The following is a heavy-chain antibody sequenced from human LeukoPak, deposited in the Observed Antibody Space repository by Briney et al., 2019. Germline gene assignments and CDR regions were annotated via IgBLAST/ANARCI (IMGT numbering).Heavy chain of an antibody. CDR1: VGPMRSSSDF. CDR3: ARQLYEDMRYYFDY. D-gene: IGHD2-2*02. Sequence: ETLSLTCTLSVGPMRSSSDFWGWSRRPPGKGLDWHGRSYYSGTSSYYTPYVKSRVTISIDTSKHQFSLKLSSVTAADTAVYYCARQLYEDMRYYFDYWGQGTLVTVSS. J-gene: IGHJ4*02. V-gene: IGHV4-39*01. CDR2: SYYSGTS.